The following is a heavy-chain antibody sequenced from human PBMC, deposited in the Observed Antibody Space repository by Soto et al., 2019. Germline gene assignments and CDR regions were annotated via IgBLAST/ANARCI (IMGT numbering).Heavy chain of an antibody. Sequence: ASVKVTCKASGYTFTSYGISWVRQAPGQGLEWMGWISAYNGNTNYAQKLQGRVTMTTDTSTSTAYMELRSLRSDDTAVYYCARTVWGACEGMGGFVIWGQRRMVSV. CDR1: GYTFTSYG. D-gene: IGHD1-26*01. J-gene: IGHJ3*02. CDR3: ARTVWGACEGMGGFVI. CDR2: ISAYNGNT. V-gene: IGHV1-18*01.